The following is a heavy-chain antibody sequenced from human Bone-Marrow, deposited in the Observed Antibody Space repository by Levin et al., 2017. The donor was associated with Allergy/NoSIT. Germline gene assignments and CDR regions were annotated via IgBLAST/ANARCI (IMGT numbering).Heavy chain of an antibody. V-gene: IGHV3-30*18. CDR3: AKDGSSSWYIEGNFDY. CDR1: GFTFSGYG. Sequence: LSLTCAASGFTFSGYGMHWVRQAPGKGLEWVAVISYDGSNKYYADSVKGRFTISRDNSKNTLYLQMNSLRAEDTAVYYCAKDGSSSWYIEGNFDYWGQGTLVTVSS. CDR2: ISYDGSNK. D-gene: IGHD6-13*01. J-gene: IGHJ4*02.